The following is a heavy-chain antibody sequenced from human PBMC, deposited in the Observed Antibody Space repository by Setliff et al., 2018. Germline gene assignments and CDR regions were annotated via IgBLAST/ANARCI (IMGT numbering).Heavy chain of an antibody. Sequence: PSETLSLTCNVSGGSISTSNYHWGWVRQPPGKGLEWIANIYFNGDTVKQPFLKSRVTISIDTSKNQFSLGLSSVIVADTATYYCVRVRVVQGYYEFDSWGQGALVTVPQ. CDR1: GGSISTSNYH. D-gene: IGHD3-16*01. CDR3: VRVRVVQGYYEFDS. CDR2: IYFNGDT. V-gene: IGHV4-39*07. J-gene: IGHJ4*02.